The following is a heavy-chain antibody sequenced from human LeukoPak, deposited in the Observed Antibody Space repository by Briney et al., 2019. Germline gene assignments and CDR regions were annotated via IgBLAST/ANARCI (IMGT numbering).Heavy chain of an antibody. CDR3: AKEGEYYDSSGYFDY. J-gene: IGHJ4*02. V-gene: IGHV3-23*01. D-gene: IGHD3-22*01. Sequence: GGSLRLPCAASGFTFSSYAMSWVRQAPGKGLEWVSAISGSGGSTYYADSVKGRFTISRDNSKNTLYLQMNSLRAEDTAVYYCAKEGEYYDSSGYFDYWGQGTLVTVSS. CDR2: ISGSGGST. CDR1: GFTFSSYA.